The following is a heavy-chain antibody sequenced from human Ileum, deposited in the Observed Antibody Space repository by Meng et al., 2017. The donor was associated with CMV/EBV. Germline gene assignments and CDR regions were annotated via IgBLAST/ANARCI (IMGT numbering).Heavy chain of an antibody. CDR1: GYTFTSYD. D-gene: IGHD2-2*01. Sequence: ASVKVSCKASGYTFTSYDINWVRQATGQGLEWMGWMNPNSGNTGYAQKFQGRVTITRNTSISTAYMELSSLRSEDTAVYYCARALIIVYQLPEGSSKIVPITNGMDVWGQGTTVTVSS. J-gene: IGHJ6*02. CDR2: MNPNSGNT. CDR3: ARALIIVYQLPEGSSKIVPITNGMDV. V-gene: IGHV1-8*03.